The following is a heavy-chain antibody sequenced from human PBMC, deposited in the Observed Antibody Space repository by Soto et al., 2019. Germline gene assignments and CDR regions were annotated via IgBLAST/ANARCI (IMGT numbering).Heavy chain of an antibody. V-gene: IGHV4-59*11. D-gene: IGHD3-9*01. Sequence: LSETLSLTCTLSGGAINDHYWSFIRQPPGKGLEWIGYIYYNGNTNYNPSLESRVTISVDRSRNQFSLRLTSLTAADTAVYYCARVRTGYFDYWGRGALVTVSS. CDR1: GGAINDHY. CDR3: ARVRTGYFDY. CDR2: IYYNGNT. J-gene: IGHJ4*02.